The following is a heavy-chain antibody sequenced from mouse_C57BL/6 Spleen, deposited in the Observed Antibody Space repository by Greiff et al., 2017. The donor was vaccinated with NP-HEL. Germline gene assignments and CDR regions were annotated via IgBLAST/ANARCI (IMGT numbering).Heavy chain of an antibody. CDR2: IYPGDGDT. CDR3: ARIYYDYAEAMDY. Sequence: QVHVKQSGAELVKPGASVKISCKASGYAFSSYWMNWVKQRPGKGLEWIGQIYPGDGDTNYNGKFKGKATLTADKSSSTAYMQLSSLTSEDSAVYFCARIYYDYAEAMDYWGQGTSVTVSS. V-gene: IGHV1-80*01. CDR1: GYAFSSYW. J-gene: IGHJ4*01. D-gene: IGHD2-4*01.